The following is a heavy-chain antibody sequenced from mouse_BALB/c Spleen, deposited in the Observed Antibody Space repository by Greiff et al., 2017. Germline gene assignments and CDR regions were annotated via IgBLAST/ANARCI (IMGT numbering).Heavy chain of an antibody. J-gene: IGHJ1*01. CDR2: ISSGSSTI. CDR3: AIYDYDGNFDV. V-gene: IGHV5-17*02. CDR1: GFTFSSFG. D-gene: IGHD2-4*01. Sequence: EVKLVESGGDLVKPGGSRKLSCAASGFTFSSFGMHWVRQAPEKGLEWVAYISSGSSTIYYADTVKGRFTISRDNPKNTLFLQMTSLRSEDTAMYYCAIYDYDGNFDVWGAGTTVTVSS.